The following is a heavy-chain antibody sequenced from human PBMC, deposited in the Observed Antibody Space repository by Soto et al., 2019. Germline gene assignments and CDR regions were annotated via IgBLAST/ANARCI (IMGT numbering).Heavy chain of an antibody. D-gene: IGHD2-2*01. CDR3: ARHTLGYCSSTSCYSTHRYFDY. V-gene: IGHV4-59*08. Sequence: SETLSLTCTVSGGSISSYYWSWIRQPPGKGLEWIGYIYYSGSTNYNPSLKSRVTISVDTSKNQFSLKLSSVTAADTAVYYCARHTLGYCSSTSCYSTHRYFDYWGQGTLVTVSS. J-gene: IGHJ4*02. CDR1: GGSISSYY. CDR2: IYYSGST.